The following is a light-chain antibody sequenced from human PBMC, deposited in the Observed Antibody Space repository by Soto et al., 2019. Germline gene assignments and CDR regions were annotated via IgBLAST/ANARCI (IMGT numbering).Light chain of an antibody. CDR3: QQRGTWPPLFA. J-gene: IGKJ3*01. Sequence: EIVLTQSPATLSLSPGERATLSCRASQSVTSNFAWYQQKPGQAPRLLIYDASNRATGVPARFSGSGSGTDFSLTISSLEPEDFAVYYCQQRGTWPPLFAFGPGTRVD. V-gene: IGKV3-11*01. CDR1: QSVTSN. CDR2: DAS.